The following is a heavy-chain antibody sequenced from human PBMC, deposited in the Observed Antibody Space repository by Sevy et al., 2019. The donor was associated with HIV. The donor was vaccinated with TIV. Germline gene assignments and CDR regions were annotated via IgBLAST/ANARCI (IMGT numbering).Heavy chain of an antibody. CDR2: ISGSGVNA. V-gene: IGHV3-23*01. CDR1: GFTFSSYA. D-gene: IGHD4-17*01. J-gene: IGHJ4*02. Sequence: GGSLRLSCAASGFTFSSYAMSWVRQAPGKGLEWVSVISGSGVNAYYADSVKGRFTISRDNSKNTLYLQMNSLRGEDTAVYYCAKDWRYGDIGLFDYWGQGTLVTVSS. CDR3: AKDWRYGDIGLFDY.